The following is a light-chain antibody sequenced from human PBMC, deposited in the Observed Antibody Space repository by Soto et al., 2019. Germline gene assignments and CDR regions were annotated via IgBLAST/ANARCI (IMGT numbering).Light chain of an antibody. CDR2: GVS. Sequence: EIVLTQSPATLSVSPGERVTLSCRASESLSYFLAWYQHKPGQSPRLLIYGVSTRVAGVPSRFSGGGSATDFTHTISSLQFEDFAVYYCQSYNDWPFAFGQGTKLEI. V-gene: IGKV3-15*01. CDR3: QSYNDWPFA. J-gene: IGKJ2*01. CDR1: ESLSYF.